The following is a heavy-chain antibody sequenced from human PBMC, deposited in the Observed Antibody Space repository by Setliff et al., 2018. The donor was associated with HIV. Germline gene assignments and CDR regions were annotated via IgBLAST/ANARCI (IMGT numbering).Heavy chain of an antibody. CDR2: IDYSGSA. V-gene: IGHV4-31*11. CDR3: REYSYGSPDY. D-gene: IGHD5-18*01. Sequence: SETLSLTCAVSGVSITSATYYWSWIRHSPGKGLEWIGYIDYSGSAFYNLSLKSRLTISRDTSKNQFSLRSEDTAIYYCARSLREYSYGSPDYWGPGTLVTV. J-gene: IGHJ4*02. CDR1: GVSITSATYY.